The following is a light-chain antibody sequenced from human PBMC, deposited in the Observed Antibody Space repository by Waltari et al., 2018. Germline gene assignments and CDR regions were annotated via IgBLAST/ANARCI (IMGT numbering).Light chain of an antibody. CDR2: RAS. CDR3: QQYDDWPRT. J-gene: IGKJ1*01. CDR1: QSVGTS. Sequence: EIVMTQSPASLSVSPGDRVTLSCRASQSVGTSLAWYQQRPGRAPRLHVYRASTRASDIPARFSGSGSGTDFTLSISTLQSEDFAVYYCQQYDDWPRTFGQGTKVEIK. V-gene: IGKV3-15*01.